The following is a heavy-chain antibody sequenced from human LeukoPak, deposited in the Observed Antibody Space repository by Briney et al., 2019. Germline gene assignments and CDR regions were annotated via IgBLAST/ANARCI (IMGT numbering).Heavy chain of an antibody. CDR1: GFTFSSYA. Sequence: PGGSLRLSCAASGFTFSSYAMHWVRQAPGKGLEWVAVISYDESNKYYADSVKGRFTISRDNSKNTLYLQMNSLRAEDTAVYYCARDAGGFHNWNLGWFDPWGQGTLVTVSS. V-gene: IGHV3-30*04. CDR3: ARDAGGFHNWNLGWFDP. J-gene: IGHJ5*02. CDR2: ISYDESNK. D-gene: IGHD1-1*01.